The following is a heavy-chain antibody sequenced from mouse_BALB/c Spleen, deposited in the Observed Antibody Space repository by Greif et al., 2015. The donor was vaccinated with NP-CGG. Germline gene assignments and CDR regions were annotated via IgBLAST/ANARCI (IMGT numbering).Heavy chain of an antibody. CDR2: ISSGSSTI. Sequence: EVHLVESGGGLVQPGGSRKLSCAASGFTFSSFGMHWVRQAPEKGLEWVAYISSGSSTIYYAATVKGRFTISRDNPKIALFLQMTSLRSEDAAMYYGAREGSGSSWLAYWGQGTLVTVSA. J-gene: IGHJ3*01. D-gene: IGHD4-1*01. CDR1: GFTFSSFG. CDR3: AREGSGSSWLAY. V-gene: IGHV5-17*02.